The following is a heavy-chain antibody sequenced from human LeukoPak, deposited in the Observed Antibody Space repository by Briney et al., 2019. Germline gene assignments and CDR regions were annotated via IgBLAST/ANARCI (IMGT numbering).Heavy chain of an antibody. CDR3: AKDSSGWHPLEFDY. Sequence: PGGSLRLSCAASGFTFSNYSMNWVRQAPGKGLEWVSAISGSGGSTYYADSMKGRFTISRDNSKNTLYLQMNSLRAEDTAVYYCAKDSSGWHPLEFDYWGQGTLVTVSS. V-gene: IGHV3-23*01. J-gene: IGHJ4*02. CDR1: GFTFSNYS. CDR2: ISGSGGST. D-gene: IGHD6-19*01.